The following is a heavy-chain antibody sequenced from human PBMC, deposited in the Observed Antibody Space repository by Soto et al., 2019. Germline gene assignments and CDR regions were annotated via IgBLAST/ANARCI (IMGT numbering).Heavy chain of an antibody. D-gene: IGHD6-13*01. CDR3: ASSHAGAHITAAVH. CDR2: IYHSGST. V-gene: IGHV4-30-2*01. CDR1: GGSISSGGYY. Sequence: PSETLSLTCTVSGGSISSGGYYWSWIRQHPGKGLEWIGYIYHSGSTYYNPSLKSRVTISVDRSKNQFSLKLSSVTAADTAVYYCASSHAGAHITAAVHWGQGTLVTVSS. J-gene: IGHJ4*02.